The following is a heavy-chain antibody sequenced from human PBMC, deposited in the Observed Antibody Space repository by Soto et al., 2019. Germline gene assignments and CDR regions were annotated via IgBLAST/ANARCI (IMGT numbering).Heavy chain of an antibody. CDR2: ISSGSSTI. V-gene: IGHV3-48*02. Sequence: EVQLVESGGGLVQPGGSLRLSCAASGFTFSSYSMNWVRQAPGKGLEWVSYISSGSSTIYYADSVKGRFTISRDNAKNSLYLQMNSLRDEDTAVYYCARAWYSSSWYPHFDYWGQGTLVTVSS. CDR3: ARAWYSSSWYPHFDY. J-gene: IGHJ4*02. D-gene: IGHD6-13*01. CDR1: GFTFSSYS.